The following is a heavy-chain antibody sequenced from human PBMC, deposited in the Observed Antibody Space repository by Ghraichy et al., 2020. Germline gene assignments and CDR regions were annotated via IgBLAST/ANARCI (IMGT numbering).Heavy chain of an antibody. CDR2: GYYSGST. Sequence: SETPSLTCTVSGGSISSSSYYWGWIRQPPGKGLEWVGSGYYSGSTNYSPSLKSRIIISVDTSKNQFSLKLTSLTAADTAVYYCARVRGGSNGWPIDYWGQGTLVTVSS. V-gene: IGHV4-39*01. J-gene: IGHJ4*02. CDR3: ARVRGGSNGWPIDY. D-gene: IGHD6-19*01. CDR1: GGSISSSSYY.